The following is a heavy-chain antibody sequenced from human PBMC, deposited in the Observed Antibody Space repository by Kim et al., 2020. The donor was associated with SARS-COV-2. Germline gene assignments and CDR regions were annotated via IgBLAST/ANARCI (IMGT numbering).Heavy chain of an antibody. V-gene: IGHV4-59*08. D-gene: IGHD5-12*01. CDR1: GGSISSYY. CDR2: IYYSGST. CDR3: ASLGYSGYDWAWFDP. Sequence: SETMSLTCTVSGGSISSYYWSWIRQPPGKGLEWIGYIYYSGSTNYNPSLKSRVTISVDTSKNQFSLKLSSVTAADTAVYYCASLGYSGYDWAWFDPWGQGTLVTVSS. J-gene: IGHJ5*02.